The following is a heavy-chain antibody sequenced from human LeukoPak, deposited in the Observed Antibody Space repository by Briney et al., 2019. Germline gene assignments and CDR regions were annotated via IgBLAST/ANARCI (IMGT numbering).Heavy chain of an antibody. CDR1: GFTFSSYA. CDR3: ARDPDSSSWVQGSFDY. D-gene: IGHD6-13*01. J-gene: IGHJ4*02. V-gene: IGHV3-30-3*01. Sequence: GRSLRLSCAASGFTFSSYAMHWVRQAPGKGLEWVAVISYDGSNKYYADSVKGRFTISRDNSKNTLYLQMNSLRAEDTAVYYCARDPDSSSWVQGSFDYWGQGTLVTVSS. CDR2: ISYDGSNK.